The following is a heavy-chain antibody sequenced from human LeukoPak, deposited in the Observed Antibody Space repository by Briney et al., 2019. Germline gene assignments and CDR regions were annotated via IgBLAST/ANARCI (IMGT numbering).Heavy chain of an antibody. Sequence: GGSLRLSCAASGFTVSSNYMSWVRQAPGKGLEWVSVIYSGGSTYYADSVKGRFTISRDNSKNTLYLQMDSLRAEDMAVYYCARVLSAIALGHFFDYWGQGTLVTVSS. D-gene: IGHD6-19*01. CDR1: GFTVSSNY. J-gene: IGHJ4*02. CDR3: ARVLSAIALGHFFDY. CDR2: IYSGGST. V-gene: IGHV3-53*01.